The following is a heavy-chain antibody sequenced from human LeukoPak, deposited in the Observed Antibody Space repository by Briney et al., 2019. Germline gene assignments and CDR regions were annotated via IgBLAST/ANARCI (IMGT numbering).Heavy chain of an antibody. J-gene: IGHJ4*02. CDR2: IRYDGSNK. Sequence: GGSLRLSCAASGFTFSSYGMHWVRQAPGKGLEWVAFIRYDGSNKYYADSVKGRFTISRDNSKNTLYLQMNSLRAEDTAVYYCAKDQKLRGYSYGSDYGGQGTLVTVSS. V-gene: IGHV3-30*02. CDR3: AKDQKLRGYSYGSDY. D-gene: IGHD5-18*01. CDR1: GFTFSSYG.